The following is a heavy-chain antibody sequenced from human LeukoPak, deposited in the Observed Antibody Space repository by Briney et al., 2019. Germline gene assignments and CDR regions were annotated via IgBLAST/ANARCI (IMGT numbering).Heavy chain of an antibody. Sequence: GGSLRLSCAASGFTFSSYGMHWVRQAPDKGREWVAVIWYDGSNKYYADSVKGRFTISADNSKNTLYLQMNSLRAEDTAVYYCARGRGYSYGWGYFDYWGQGTLVTVPS. V-gene: IGHV3-33*01. D-gene: IGHD5-18*01. CDR1: GFTFSSYG. J-gene: IGHJ4*02. CDR2: IWYDGSNK. CDR3: ARGRGYSYGWGYFDY.